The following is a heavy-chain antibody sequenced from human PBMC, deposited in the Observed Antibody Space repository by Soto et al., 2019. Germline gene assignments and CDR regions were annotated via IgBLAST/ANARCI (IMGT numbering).Heavy chain of an antibody. Sequence: GGNLRLSCAVSGFSFSSYSMNWVRQAPGKGLEWVSSISSSSGHIYYADSLKGRFTISRDNAKNSLYLQMNSLRDEDTAVYYFSRHWLATRYFDFRCQGPLVTLSS. J-gene: IGHJ4*02. D-gene: IGHD6-19*01. V-gene: IGHV3-21*01. CDR1: GFSFSSYS. CDR3: SRHWLATRYFDF. CDR2: ISSSSGHI.